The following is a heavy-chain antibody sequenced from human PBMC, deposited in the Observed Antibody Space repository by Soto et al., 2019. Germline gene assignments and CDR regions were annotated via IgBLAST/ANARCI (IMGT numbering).Heavy chain of an antibody. V-gene: IGHV1-3*01. D-gene: IGHD3-9*01. CDR2: INAGNGNT. Sequence: APVEASSQNSGLTLCGHSIQLLRPAPRQKLEWMGWINAGNGNTKYSQKFQGRVTITRDTSASTAYMELSSLRSEDTAVYYCARSLYDILTGSVLNWFDPWGQGTLVTVSS. CDR1: GLTLCGHS. J-gene: IGHJ5*02. CDR3: ARSLYDILTGSVLNWFDP.